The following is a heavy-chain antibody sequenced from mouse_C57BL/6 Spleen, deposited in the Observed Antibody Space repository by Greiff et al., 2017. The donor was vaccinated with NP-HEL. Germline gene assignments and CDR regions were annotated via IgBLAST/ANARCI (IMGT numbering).Heavy chain of an antibody. CDR3: ARPLDSSGGFDY. CDR2: IDPSDSET. J-gene: IGHJ2*01. V-gene: IGHV1-52*01. Sequence: QVQLQQPGAELVRPGSSVKLSCKASGYTFTSYWMHWVKQRPIQGLEWIGNIDPSDSETHYNQKFKDKATLTVDKSSSTAYMQLSSLTSEDSAVYDCARPLDSSGGFDYWGQGTTLTVSS. CDR1: GYTFTSYW. D-gene: IGHD3-2*02.